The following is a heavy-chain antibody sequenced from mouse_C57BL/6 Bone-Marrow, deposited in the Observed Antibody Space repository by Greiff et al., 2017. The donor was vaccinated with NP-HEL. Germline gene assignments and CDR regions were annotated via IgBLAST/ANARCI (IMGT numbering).Heavy chain of an antibody. CDR2: IYPRSGNT. CDR1: GYTFTSYG. J-gene: IGHJ4*01. D-gene: IGHD1-1*01. V-gene: IGHV1-81*01. Sequence: QVQLKQSGAELARPGASVKLSCKASGYTFTSYGISWVKQRTGQGLEWIGEIYPRSGNTYYNEKFKGKATLTADKSSSTAYMELLSLTSEDSAIYYGAREYYGRRYGNAMDYWGQGTSVTVSA. CDR3: AREYYGRRYGNAMDY.